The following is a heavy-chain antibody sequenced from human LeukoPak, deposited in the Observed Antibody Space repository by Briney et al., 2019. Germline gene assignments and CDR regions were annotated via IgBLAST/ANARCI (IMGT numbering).Heavy chain of an antibody. CDR1: GYTFTSYA. J-gene: IGHJ4*02. CDR2: INTNTGNP. D-gene: IGHD3-10*01. Sequence: ASVEVSCKASGYTFTSYAMNWVRQAPGQGLEWMGWINTNTGNPTYAQGFTGRFVFSLDTSVSTAYLQISSLKAEDTAVYYYARGIRGVTDYYFDYWGQGTLVTVSS. CDR3: ARGIRGVTDYYFDY. V-gene: IGHV7-4-1*02.